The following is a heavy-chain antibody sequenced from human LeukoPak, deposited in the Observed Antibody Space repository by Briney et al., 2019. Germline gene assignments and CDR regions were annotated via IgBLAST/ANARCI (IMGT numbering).Heavy chain of an antibody. V-gene: IGHV3-23*01. D-gene: IGHD2-15*01. CDR1: GFTFSSYA. CDR2: ISGSGGST. Sequence: GGSLRLSCAASGFTFSSYAMSWVRQAPGKGLEWVSAISGSGGSTYYADSVKGRFTISRDNSKNTLYLQMNSLRAEDTAVYYCAKDLDIVVVVAATPFDYWGQGTLVTVSS. J-gene: IGHJ4*02. CDR3: AKDLDIVVVVAATPFDY.